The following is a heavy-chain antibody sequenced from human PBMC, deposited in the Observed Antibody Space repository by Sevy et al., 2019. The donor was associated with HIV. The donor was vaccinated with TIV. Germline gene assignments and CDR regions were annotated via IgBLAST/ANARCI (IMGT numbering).Heavy chain of an antibody. CDR2: ISPHNGDT. D-gene: IGHD2-15*01. CDR3: ARAYCSGGRCYSLAY. J-gene: IGHJ4*02. CDR1: GYTFSTYR. Sequence: ASVKVSCKISGYTFSTYRITWVRQAPGQGLEWMGWISPHNGDTNYAQKLQDRITMITDTSTNTAFMEPTSLRSDDTAVYYCARAYCSGGRCYSLAYWGQGTLVTVSS. V-gene: IGHV1-18*01.